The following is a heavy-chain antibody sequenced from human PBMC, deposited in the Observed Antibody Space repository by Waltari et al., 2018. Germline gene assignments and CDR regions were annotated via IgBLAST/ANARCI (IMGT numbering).Heavy chain of an antibody. CDR1: GYSFTSYW. J-gene: IGHJ4*02. Sequence: EVQLVQSGAEVKKPGESLKISCKVSGYSFTSYWIGWVRQLPGKVLEWMGVICPGDSDTRYSPSFQGQVTISADKSISTAYLQWSSLKASDTAMYYWARSVEGMGFKFDYWGQGTLVTVSS. D-gene: IGHD3-10*01. V-gene: IGHV5-51*01. CDR2: ICPGDSDT. CDR3: ARSVEGMGFKFDY.